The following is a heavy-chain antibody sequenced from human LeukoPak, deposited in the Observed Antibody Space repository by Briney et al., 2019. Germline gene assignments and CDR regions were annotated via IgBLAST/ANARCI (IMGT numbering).Heavy chain of an antibody. V-gene: IGHV1-18*01. Sequence: ASVKVSCKGSGYTFTSYGISWVGQAPGQGVEWMGWISAYNGNTNYAQKLQGRVTMTTDTSTSTAYMELRSLRSDDTAVYYCARRDFTWFDPWGQGTLVTVSS. CDR3: ARRDFTWFDP. CDR1: GYTFTSYG. CDR2: ISAYNGNT. J-gene: IGHJ5*02. D-gene: IGHD5-24*01.